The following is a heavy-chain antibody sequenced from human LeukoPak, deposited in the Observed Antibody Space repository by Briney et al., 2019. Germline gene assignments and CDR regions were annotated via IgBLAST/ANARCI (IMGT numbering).Heavy chain of an antibody. V-gene: IGHV3-30*03. D-gene: IGHD5-12*01. Sequence: GGSLRLSCAASGFTFSTYVLHWVRQAPGKGLEWVAVISHDGSEKYYADSVKGRFTISRDNSKNTLYLQMNSLRAEDTAVYYCARAKVATTVHWFDPWGQGTLVTVSS. CDR1: GFTFSTYV. J-gene: IGHJ5*02. CDR3: ARAKVATTVHWFDP. CDR2: ISHDGSEK.